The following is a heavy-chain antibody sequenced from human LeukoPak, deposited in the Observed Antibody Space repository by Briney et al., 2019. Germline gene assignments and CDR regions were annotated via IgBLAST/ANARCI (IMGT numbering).Heavy chain of an antibody. CDR2: LHSAGGT. CDR1: GLTLSDAW. D-gene: IGHD3-22*01. Sequence: GGSLRLSCAASGLTLSDAWLTWVRQAPGKGLEWVSVLHSAGGTYYGNSVKGRFTVSRDDSMNTLFLQMDSLSLDDTAVYYCARGESSSGYYFQIDYWGQGTLVTVSS. CDR3: ARGESSSGYYFQIDY. J-gene: IGHJ4*02. V-gene: IGHV3-66*02.